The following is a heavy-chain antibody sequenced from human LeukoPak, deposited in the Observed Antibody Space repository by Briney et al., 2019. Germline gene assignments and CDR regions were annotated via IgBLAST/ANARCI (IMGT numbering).Heavy chain of an antibody. Sequence: PSETLSLTCTVSGGSISSYYWSWIRRPPRQGLELIGYIYYSGSTNYNPSLKSRVTISVDTSKNQFSPKLSSVTAADTAVYYCASADYDSSGYSLFDYWGQGTLVTVSS. CDR1: GGSISSYY. J-gene: IGHJ4*02. D-gene: IGHD3-22*01. CDR2: IYYSGST. V-gene: IGHV4-59*01. CDR3: ASADYDSSGYSLFDY.